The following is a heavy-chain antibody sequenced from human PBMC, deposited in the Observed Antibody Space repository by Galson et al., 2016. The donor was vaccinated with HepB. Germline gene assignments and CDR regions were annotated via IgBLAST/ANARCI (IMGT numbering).Heavy chain of an antibody. CDR1: GFTFSSYW. CDR2: INSDGRST. D-gene: IGHD6-13*01. CDR3: ASDLDAYSSRSNWFDL. Sequence: SLRLSCAASGFTFSSYWMHWVRQAPGKGLVWVSRINSDGRSTSYADSVKGRFTISRDNAKNTLYLQMNSLRGEDTAVYYCASDLDAYSSRSNWFDLWGQGTLVTVSS. J-gene: IGHJ5*02. V-gene: IGHV3-74*01.